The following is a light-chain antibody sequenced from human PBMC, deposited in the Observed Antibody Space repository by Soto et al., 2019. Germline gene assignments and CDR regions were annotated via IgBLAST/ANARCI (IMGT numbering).Light chain of an antibody. J-gene: IGKJ1*01. CDR3: QKYNSAPRT. CDR1: QDISSY. V-gene: IGKV1-27*01. CDR2: AAS. Sequence: DIQMTQSPSSLSASVGDRVTITCRASQDISSYLAWYQQKPGKVPKLLIYAASTLQSGVPSRFSGSGSGTDFTLTISSLQPGDVAIYFCQKYNSAPRTFGQGTKVEIQ.